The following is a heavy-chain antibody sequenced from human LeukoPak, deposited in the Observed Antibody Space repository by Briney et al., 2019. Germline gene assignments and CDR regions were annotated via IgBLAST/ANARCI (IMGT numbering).Heavy chain of an antibody. CDR3: ARGERGYRYGFEYFQR. D-gene: IGHD5-18*01. J-gene: IGHJ1*01. V-gene: IGHV1-8*03. CDR2: MNPNSGNT. Sequence: ASVKVSCKASGYTFTYYDINWVRQATGQGLEWMGWMNPNSGNTGYAQKFQARVTFTRITSISTAYMELRSLRPEDTAVYYCARGERGYRYGFEYFQRWGQGTPVTVSS. CDR1: GYTFTYYD.